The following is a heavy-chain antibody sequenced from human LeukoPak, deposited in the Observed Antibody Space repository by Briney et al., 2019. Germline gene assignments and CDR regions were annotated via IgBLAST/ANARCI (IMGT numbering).Heavy chain of an antibody. J-gene: IGHJ1*01. V-gene: IGHV1-69*05. CDR1: VGTFSSYA. CDR3: ASSVDYYDSSGYPMYEYFQH. CDR2: IIPIFGTA. Sequence: SVKVSCKASVGTFSSYAISWVRQAPGQGLEWMGGIIPIFGTANYAQKFQDRVTITTDESTSTAYMELSSLRSEDTAVYYCASSVDYYDSSGYPMYEYFQHWGQGTLVTVSS. D-gene: IGHD3-22*01.